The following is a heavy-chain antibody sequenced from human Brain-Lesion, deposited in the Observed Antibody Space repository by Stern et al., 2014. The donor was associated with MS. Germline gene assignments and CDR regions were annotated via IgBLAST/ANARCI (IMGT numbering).Heavy chain of an antibody. CDR3: AKGGSGSYLD. D-gene: IGHD1-26*01. V-gene: IGHV3-30*04. Sequence: VQLGESGGGVVQPGRSLRLSCAASGFVFRRYALHWVRQAPGKGREWVALIAYDGRDKYYTDSVKGRFTVSRDNSNNTVDLEMNSLRLEDTAVYYCAKGGSGSYLDWGQGSLVTVSS. CDR1: GFVFRRYA. CDR2: IAYDGRDK. J-gene: IGHJ4*02.